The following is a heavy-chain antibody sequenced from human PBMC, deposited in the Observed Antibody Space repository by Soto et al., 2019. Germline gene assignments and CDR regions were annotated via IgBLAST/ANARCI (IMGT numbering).Heavy chain of an antibody. CDR1: GYTFNSYT. CDR3: ARVVGARGRWFDP. CDR2: ISAYNGNT. J-gene: IGHJ5*02. V-gene: IGHV1-18*01. Sequence: QVQLVQSGAEVKKPGASVKVSCKASGYTFNSYTISWVRQAPGQGLEWMGRISAYNGNTNYAQKLQGRVTMTTDTATRTAYMGMRSLRSDATAVYHCARVVGARGRWFDPWGQGTLVTVSS. D-gene: IGHD2-21*01.